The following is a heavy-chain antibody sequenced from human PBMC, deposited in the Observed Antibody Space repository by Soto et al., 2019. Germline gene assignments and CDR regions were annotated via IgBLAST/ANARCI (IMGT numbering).Heavy chain of an antibody. CDR2: ISSDGTTT. D-gene: IGHD2-8*01. J-gene: IGHJ1*01. CDR1: GFTFRKFW. V-gene: IGHV3-74*01. Sequence: EVQLVQSGGGLAQPGKSLRLSCAASGFTFRKFWMHWVRQVPGKGPVRVSYISSDGTTTDYADSVKGRFTISRDNAKDTLYLQMDSLRAEDTAVYYCAIQDCTNDVCLEAAVTVGGALESWGQGTLVTVSS. CDR3: AIQDCTNDVCLEAAVTVGGALES.